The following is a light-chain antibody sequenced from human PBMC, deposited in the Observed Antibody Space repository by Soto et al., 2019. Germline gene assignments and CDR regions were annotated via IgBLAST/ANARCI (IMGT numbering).Light chain of an antibody. CDR2: GAS. Sequence: EIVLTQSPGTLSLSPGERATLSCRASQSVSSSYLARYQQKPGQAPRLLIYGASSRATGIPDSLSGSGSGDDFTLTISRLEPEDFAVYYCQQYGSSPWTFGQGTKVEIK. CDR1: QSVSSSY. J-gene: IGKJ1*01. V-gene: IGKV3-20*01. CDR3: QQYGSSPWT.